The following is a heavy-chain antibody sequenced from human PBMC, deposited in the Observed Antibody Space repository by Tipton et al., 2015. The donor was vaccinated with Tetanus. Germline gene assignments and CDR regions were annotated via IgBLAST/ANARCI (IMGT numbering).Heavy chain of an antibody. V-gene: IGHV3-53*01. CDR2: IYSGGST. CDR1: GFTFSDYY. J-gene: IGHJ3*02. CDR3: ARAGNLYDSSGYYDMFLGFDI. D-gene: IGHD3-22*01. Sequence: SLRLSCAAPGFTFSDYYMSWIRQAPGKGLEWVSVIYSGGSTYYADSVKGRFTISRDNSKNTLYLQMNSLRAEDTAVYYCARAGNLYDSSGYYDMFLGFDIWGQGTMVTVSS.